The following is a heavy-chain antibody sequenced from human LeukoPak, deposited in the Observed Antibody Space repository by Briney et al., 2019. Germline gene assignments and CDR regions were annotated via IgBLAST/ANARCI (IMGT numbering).Heavy chain of an antibody. D-gene: IGHD3-22*01. CDR3: ARVIVTDYYDSSGYLDA. J-gene: IGHJ5*02. Sequence: LSETLSLTCTVSGGSISSYYWNWIRQPPGKGLEWIGYIYYSGSTNYNPSLKSRVTISVDTSKNQFSLKLSSVTAADTAAYYCARVIVTDYYDSSGYLDAWGRGTLVTVSS. V-gene: IGHV4-59*01. CDR2: IYYSGST. CDR1: GGSISSYY.